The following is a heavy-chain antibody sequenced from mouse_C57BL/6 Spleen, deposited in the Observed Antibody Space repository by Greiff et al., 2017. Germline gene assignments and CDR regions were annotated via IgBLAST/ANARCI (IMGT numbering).Heavy chain of an antibody. CDR3: ARHGSSYWYFDV. CDR2: ISDGGSYT. J-gene: IGHJ1*03. V-gene: IGHV5-4*01. D-gene: IGHD1-1*01. CDR1: GFTFSSYA. Sequence: EVQGVESGGGLVKPGGSLKLSCAASGFTFSSYAMSWVRQTPEKRLEWVATISDGGSYTYYPDNVKGRITISRDNAKTNLYLQMSHLKSDDTDMYYCARHGSSYWYFDVWGTGTTVTVSS.